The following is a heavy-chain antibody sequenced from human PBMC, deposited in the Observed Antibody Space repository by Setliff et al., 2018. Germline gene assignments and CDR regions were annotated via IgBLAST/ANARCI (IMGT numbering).Heavy chain of an antibody. CDR2: IYYTGSP. Sequence: SETLSLTCTVSGGSISGYYWSWIRQPPGKGLEWIGNIYYTGSPSYSPSLRSRGTISVDTSKNKFSLSLSSVTAADTAVYYCARGGMRGSCSGPSCTYDPFDIWGQGTPVTVSS. CDR1: GGSISGYY. V-gene: IGHV4-59*01. D-gene: IGHD2-2*01. J-gene: IGHJ3*02. CDR3: ARGGMRGSCSGPSCTYDPFDI.